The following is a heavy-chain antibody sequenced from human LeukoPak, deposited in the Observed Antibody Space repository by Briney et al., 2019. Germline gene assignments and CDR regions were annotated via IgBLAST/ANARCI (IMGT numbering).Heavy chain of an antibody. CDR1: GFTFSSYG. CDR3: AKDEGSSGFGY. V-gene: IGHV3-30*18. Sequence: GGSLRLSCAASGFTFSSYGMHWVRQAPGKGLEWVAVISYDGSNKYYADSVKGRFTISRDNSKNTLYLQMNSLRAEDTAVYYCAKDEGSSGFGYWGQGTLVTVSS. CDR2: ISYDGSNK. J-gene: IGHJ4*02. D-gene: IGHD6-19*01.